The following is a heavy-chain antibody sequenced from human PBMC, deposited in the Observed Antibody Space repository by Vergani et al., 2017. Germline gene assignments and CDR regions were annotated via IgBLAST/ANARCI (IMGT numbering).Heavy chain of an antibody. D-gene: IGHD3-10*01. Sequence: EVQLLESGGDLVQPGGSLRLSCAASGFTFSSYSMNWVRQAPGKGLEWVSYISSSSSTIYYADSVKGRFTISRDNAKNSLYLQMNSLRAEDTAVYYCERDLRIWFGELGGDYWGQGTLVTVSS. CDR1: GFTFSSYS. V-gene: IGHV3-48*01. CDR3: ERDLRIWFGELGGDY. CDR2: ISSSSSTI. J-gene: IGHJ4*02.